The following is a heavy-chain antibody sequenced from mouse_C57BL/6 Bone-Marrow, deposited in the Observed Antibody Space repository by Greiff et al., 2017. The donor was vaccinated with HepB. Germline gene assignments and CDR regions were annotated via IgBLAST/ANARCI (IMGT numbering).Heavy chain of an antibody. CDR2: IDPETGGT. CDR1: GYTFTDYE. J-gene: IGHJ2*01. Sequence: QVQLKESGAELVRPGASVTLSCKASGYTFTDYEMHWVKQTPVHGLEWIGAIDPETGGTAYNQKFKGKAILTADKSSSTAYMELRSLTSEDSAVYYCTRRDYGSSSFDYWGQGTTLTVSS. D-gene: IGHD1-1*01. V-gene: IGHV1-15*01. CDR3: TRRDYGSSSFDY.